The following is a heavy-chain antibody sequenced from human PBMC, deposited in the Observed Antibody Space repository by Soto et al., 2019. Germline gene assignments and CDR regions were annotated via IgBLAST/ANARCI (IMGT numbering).Heavy chain of an antibody. CDR2: IYPGDSDA. CDR3: ARTYSGTYPTPFYFDY. J-gene: IGHJ4*02. Sequence: LGESLKISCKGSGYSFTSYWIGWVRQMPGKGLEWMGIIYPGDSDARYSPSFQGQVIISADKSINTAYLQWSSLQASDTAVYYCARTYSGTYPTPFYFDYWGQGTQVTVSS. D-gene: IGHD1-26*01. V-gene: IGHV5-51*01. CDR1: GYSFTSYW.